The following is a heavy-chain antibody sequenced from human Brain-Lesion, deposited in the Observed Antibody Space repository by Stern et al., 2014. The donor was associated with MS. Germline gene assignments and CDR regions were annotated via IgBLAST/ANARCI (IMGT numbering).Heavy chain of an antibody. Sequence: VQLVESGPGLVKPSGTLSLTCAVSGDSISTSHWWSWVRQPPGKGLEWIGEVHHRGTTTYTPSHKSRVTISLDKSQNQFFLKLPSVTAADTAVYYCARASYNVLTDYYMGLIDYWGQGTLVTVSS. CDR3: ARASYNVLTDYYMGLIDY. J-gene: IGHJ4*02. V-gene: IGHV4-4*02. CDR1: GDSISTSHW. D-gene: IGHD3-9*01. CDR2: VHHRGTT.